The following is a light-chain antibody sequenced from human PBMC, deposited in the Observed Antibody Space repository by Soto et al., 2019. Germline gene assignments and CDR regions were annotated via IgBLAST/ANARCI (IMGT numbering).Light chain of an antibody. V-gene: IGLV1-40*01. CDR1: SSNIGANYD. J-gene: IGLJ2*01. CDR2: ANN. CDR3: QSYDTDSVV. Sequence: QSVLTQPPSVSGAPGQRVTITCTGSSSNIGANYDVHWYQHLPGEAPKLLIYANNIRPSGVPDRFSGSRSGITASLAIAGLQAEDEANYFCQSYDTDSVVLGGGTKLTVL.